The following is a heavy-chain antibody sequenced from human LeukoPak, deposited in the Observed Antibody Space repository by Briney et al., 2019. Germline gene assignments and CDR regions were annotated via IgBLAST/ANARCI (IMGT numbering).Heavy chain of an antibody. CDR1: GYTFTNYD. CDR3: ARTPPKGDIDY. V-gene: IGHV1-8*01. CDR2: MSASSGNT. J-gene: IGHJ4*02. Sequence: GASVKVSCKASGYTFTNYDINWVRQATGQGLEWLGWMSASSGNTGYAQKFQGRVGMTRATSISTAYLELSSLTFEDTAVYYCARTPPKGDIDYWGQGTLVTVSS. D-gene: IGHD2-21*02.